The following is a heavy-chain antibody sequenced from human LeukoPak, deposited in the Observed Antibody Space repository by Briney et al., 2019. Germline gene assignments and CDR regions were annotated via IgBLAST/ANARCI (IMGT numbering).Heavy chain of an antibody. CDR1: GYSFTSYW. J-gene: IGHJ6*02. CDR3: ARHAGAFLSSHAMDV. D-gene: IGHD2-8*02. Sequence: GESLKISCKGSGYSFTSYWIGWVRQMPGKGLEWMGIIYPGDSDTRYSPSSQGQVTISADKSISTAYLQWSSLKASDTAVYYCARHAGAFLSSHAMDVWGQGTTVTVSS. V-gene: IGHV5-51*01. CDR2: IYPGDSDT.